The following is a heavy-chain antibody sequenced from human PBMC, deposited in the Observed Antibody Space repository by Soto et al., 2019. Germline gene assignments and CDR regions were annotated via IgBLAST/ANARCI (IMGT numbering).Heavy chain of an antibody. V-gene: IGHV4-34*01. D-gene: IGHD3-10*01. CDR1: RGYFSSSH. CDR2: INHSGST. J-gene: IGHJ3*02. CDR3: ARPIITMVRGVDAFDI. Sequence: SQILCLTYTVYRGYFSSSHWSWFRQPPGKGLEWIGEINHSGSTNYNPSLKSRVTISVDTSKNQFSLKLSSVTAADTAVYYCARPIITMVRGVDAFDIWGQGTMVT.